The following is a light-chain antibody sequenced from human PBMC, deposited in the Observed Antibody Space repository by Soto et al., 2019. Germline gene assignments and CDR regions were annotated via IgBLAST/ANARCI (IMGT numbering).Light chain of an antibody. V-gene: IGKV1-5*03. Sequence: DIQMTQSPSTLSASVGDRVTITCRASQRISNWLAWYQQKPGKVPKLLIYKASSLESGVPSRFSGSASGTEFTLTISSLQPDDFATYYCQRYDSYRTFGQGTTVEIK. CDR1: QRISNW. J-gene: IGKJ1*01. CDR2: KAS. CDR3: QRYDSYRT.